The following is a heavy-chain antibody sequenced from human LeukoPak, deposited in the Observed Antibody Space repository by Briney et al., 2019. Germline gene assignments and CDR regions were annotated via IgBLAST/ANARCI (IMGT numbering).Heavy chain of an antibody. V-gene: IGHV1-69*04. D-gene: IGHD2-15*01. CDR2: IIPILGIA. Sequence: SVKVSCKASGGTFSSYAISWVRQAPGQGLEWMGRIIPILGIAKYAQKFQGRVTITADKSTSTAYMELSSLRSEDTAVYYCATEDYCSGGSCYYFDYWGQGTLVTVSS. J-gene: IGHJ4*02. CDR3: ATEDYCSGGSCYYFDY. CDR1: GGTFSSYA.